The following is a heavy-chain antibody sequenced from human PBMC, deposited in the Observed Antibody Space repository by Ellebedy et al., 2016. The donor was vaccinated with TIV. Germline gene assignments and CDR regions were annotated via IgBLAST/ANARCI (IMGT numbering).Heavy chain of an antibody. Sequence: ASVKVSCKASGYTFTSYGISWVRQAPGQGLEWMGWISAYNGNTNCAQKLQGRVTMTTDTSTSTAYMELRSLRSDDTAVYYCARLQELRYFDGLSGAGFDYWGQGTLVTVSS. CDR2: ISAYNGNT. V-gene: IGHV1-18*04. J-gene: IGHJ4*02. CDR1: GYTFTSYG. CDR3: ARLQELRYFDGLSGAGFDY. D-gene: IGHD3-9*01.